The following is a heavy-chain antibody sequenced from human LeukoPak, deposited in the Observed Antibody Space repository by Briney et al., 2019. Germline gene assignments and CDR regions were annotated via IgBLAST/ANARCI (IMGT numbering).Heavy chain of an antibody. D-gene: IGHD3-22*01. CDR1: GFTFSSYE. Sequence: GGSLRLSCAASGFTFSSYEMNWVRQAPGKGLERVSYISSSGSTIYYADSVKGRFTISRDNAKNSLYLQMNSPRAEDTAVYYCARDRRDSSGKFPNDVFDIWGQGTMVTVSS. CDR2: ISSSGSTI. V-gene: IGHV3-48*03. J-gene: IGHJ3*02. CDR3: ARDRRDSSGKFPNDVFDI.